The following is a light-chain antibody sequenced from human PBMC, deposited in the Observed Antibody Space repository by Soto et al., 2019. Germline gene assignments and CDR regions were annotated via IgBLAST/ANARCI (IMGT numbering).Light chain of an antibody. V-gene: IGLV2-14*01. J-gene: IGLJ1*01. Sequence: QSALTQPASVSGSRGQSITISCVGRNTDVGQDKSVSWYQQGPGKAPKLLIFEVTNRPSGVSSRFSGSRSGNTASLTISGLQPDDEGDYFCGSYTDTDKLSFGNETKVTV. CDR2: EVT. CDR3: GSYTDTDKLS. CDR1: NTDVGQDKS.